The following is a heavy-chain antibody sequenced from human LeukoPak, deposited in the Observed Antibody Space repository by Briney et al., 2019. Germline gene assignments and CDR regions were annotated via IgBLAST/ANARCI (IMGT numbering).Heavy chain of an antibody. CDR1: VASVNDNY. J-gene: IGHJ4*02. CDR3: TIGSSSGSLAY. CDR2: IYTDGST. D-gene: IGHD2-15*01. Sequence: SQTLSLTCTVSVASVNDNYWSWSRQPAGKTLEWIGRIYTDGSTNYNPSLKSRVAISVDTSTTQFSLFLRSVTAADTAIYYCTIGSSSGSLAYWGQGTLVTVSS. V-gene: IGHV4-4*07.